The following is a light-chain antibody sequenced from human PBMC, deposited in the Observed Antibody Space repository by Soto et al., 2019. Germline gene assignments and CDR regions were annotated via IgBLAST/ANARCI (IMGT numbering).Light chain of an antibody. V-gene: IGKV1-5*01. CDR1: QDIRNY. Sequence: IRMATSPAYLTAPLAASVTIPSLAKQDIRNYVNWYQQKPGIAPDLLIFDVSNLESGVPPRFSSSGSGTEFPLTISSLPPDDFATYYCQQYNSYSTFGQGTKVDIK. CDR2: DVS. J-gene: IGKJ1*01. CDR3: QQYNSYST.